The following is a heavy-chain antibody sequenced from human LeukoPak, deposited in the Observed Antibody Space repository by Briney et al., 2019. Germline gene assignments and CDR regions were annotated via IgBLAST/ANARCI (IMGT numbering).Heavy chain of an antibody. D-gene: IGHD2-21*02. CDR2: ISWNSGSI. CDR1: GFTFDDYA. CDR3: ATAYCGGDCYLFPPDY. V-gene: IGHV3-9*01. Sequence: GGSLRLSCAASGFTFDDYAMHWVRQAPGKGLEWVSGISWNSGSIGYADSVKGRFTISRDNAKNTLYLQMNSLRAEDTAVYYCATAYCGGDCYLFPPDYWGQGTLVTVSS. J-gene: IGHJ4*02.